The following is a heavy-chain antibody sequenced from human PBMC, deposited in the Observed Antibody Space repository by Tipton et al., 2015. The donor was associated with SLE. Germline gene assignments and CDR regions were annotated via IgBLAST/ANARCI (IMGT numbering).Heavy chain of an antibody. Sequence: SLRLSCAASGFTLSSFGMHWVRQAPGKGLEWVAVISYDGSSKFYADSVKGRFTISRDNSKNTLYLQMNSLRAEDTAVYYCARTRDKRELDYWGQGTLVTVSS. CDR2: ISYDGSSK. CDR3: ARTRDKRELDY. J-gene: IGHJ4*02. V-gene: IGHV3-30*03. CDR1: GFTLSSFG. D-gene: IGHD1-1*01.